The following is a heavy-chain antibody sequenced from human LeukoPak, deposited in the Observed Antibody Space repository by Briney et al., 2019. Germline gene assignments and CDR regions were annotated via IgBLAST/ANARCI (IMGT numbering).Heavy chain of an antibody. CDR3: ARMKIAAAPTPFDY. CDR2: IYYSGST. D-gene: IGHD6-13*01. Sequence: PSETLSLTCSVSGGSISNYYWGWIRQPPGKGLEWIGYIYYSGSTNYNPSLKSRVTISVDTSRNQFSLKLSSVTAADTAVYYCARMKIAAAPTPFDYWGQGTLVTVSS. J-gene: IGHJ4*02. V-gene: IGHV4-59*01. CDR1: GGSISNYY.